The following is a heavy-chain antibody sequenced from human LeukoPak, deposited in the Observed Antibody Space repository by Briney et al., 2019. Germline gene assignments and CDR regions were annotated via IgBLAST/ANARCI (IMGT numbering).Heavy chain of an antibody. J-gene: IGHJ6*02. V-gene: IGHV5-51*01. D-gene: IGHD2-2*01. CDR1: GYSFTSYW. CDR3: ARHGLGYCSSTSCSDYYYYGMDV. CDR2: IYPGDSDT. Sequence: GESLKISCKGSGYSFTSYWIGWVRQIPGKGLEWMGIIYPGDSDTRYSPSFQGQVTISADKSISTAYLQWSSLKASDTAMYYCARHGLGYCSSTSCSDYYYYGMDVWGQGTTVTVSS.